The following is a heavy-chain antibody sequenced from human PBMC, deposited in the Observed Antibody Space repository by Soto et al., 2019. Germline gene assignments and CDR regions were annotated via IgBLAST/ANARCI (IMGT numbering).Heavy chain of an antibody. CDR1: GFTFSSYA. D-gene: IGHD2-21*02. Sequence: EVQLVESGGGLVQPGGSLRLSCAASGFTFSSYAMHLVRQVPGKGLEYVLAISSNGGSTYYANSVKGRFTISRDNSKNTLYLQMGSLRAEDMAVYYYAKGGDTNAFDIWGQGTMVTVSS. CDR3: AKGGDTNAFDI. V-gene: IGHV3-64*01. J-gene: IGHJ3*02. CDR2: ISSNGGST.